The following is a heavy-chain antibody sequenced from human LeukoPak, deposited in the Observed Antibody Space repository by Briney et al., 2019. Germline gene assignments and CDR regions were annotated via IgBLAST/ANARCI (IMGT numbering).Heavy chain of an antibody. Sequence: GGSLRLSCAASGFTFSSYWMSWVRQAPGKGLEWVANIKQDGSEKYYVDSVKGRFTISRDNAKSSLYLQVNSLRAEDTAVYYCARASRYSSGLDYWAREPWSPSPQ. D-gene: IGHD6-19*01. CDR2: IKQDGSEK. CDR1: GFTFSSYW. J-gene: IGHJ4*02. CDR3: ARASRYSSGLDY. V-gene: IGHV3-7*04.